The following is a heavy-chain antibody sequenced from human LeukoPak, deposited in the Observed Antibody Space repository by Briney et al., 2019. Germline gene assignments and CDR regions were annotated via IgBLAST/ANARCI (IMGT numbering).Heavy chain of an antibody. V-gene: IGHV4-34*01. CDR2: INHSGST. D-gene: IGHD3-3*01. CDR1: GGSFSGYY. CDR3: ALYDFWSGYSTY. J-gene: IGHJ4*02. Sequence: SETLSLTCAVYGGSFSGYYWSWIRRPPGKGLEWIGEINHSGSTNYNPSLKSRVTISVDTSKNQFSLKLSSVTAADAAVYYCALYDFWSGYSTYWGQGTLVTVSS.